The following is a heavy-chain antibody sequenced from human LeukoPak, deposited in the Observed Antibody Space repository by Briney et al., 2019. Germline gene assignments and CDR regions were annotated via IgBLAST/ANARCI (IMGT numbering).Heavy chain of an antibody. Sequence: PGGSLRLSCAASGFTVIRNGMTWVRQAPGKGLEWVSVLYSDGNTKYADSVRGRFTISRDNSKSTLYLEMNSLRPDDTAVYYCARGVEPLAANTLAYWGQGTLVTVSS. CDR2: LYSDGNT. CDR3: ARGVEPLAANTLAY. D-gene: IGHD1-14*01. CDR1: GFTVIRNG. V-gene: IGHV3-53*01. J-gene: IGHJ4*02.